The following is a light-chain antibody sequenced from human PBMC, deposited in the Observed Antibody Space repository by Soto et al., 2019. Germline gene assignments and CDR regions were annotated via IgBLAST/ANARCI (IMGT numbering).Light chain of an antibody. CDR1: QSINNY. Sequence: DIQLTQSPSTLSASVGDRVTISCRASQSINNYLAWYQQKPGKAPKLLIYKASTLESGVPSTFSGSGSGTEFSLTIISLQPDDFATYYCQQYGNLWTFGQGTKVDIK. CDR3: QQYGNLWT. CDR2: KAS. J-gene: IGKJ1*01. V-gene: IGKV1-5*03.